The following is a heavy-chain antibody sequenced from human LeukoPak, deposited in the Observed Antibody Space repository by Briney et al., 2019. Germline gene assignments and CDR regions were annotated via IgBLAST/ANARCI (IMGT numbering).Heavy chain of an antibody. CDR3: ARAKVVGNPPGPVYMDV. V-gene: IGHV3-13*01. Sequence: GGSLRLSRAASLFTLSTYAMHSVRPVPGKGLECVSSIGTISNTFYPGSVKGGFTISRETATNAMYLQTTDLRVGDMAVYDCARAKVVGNPPGPVYMDVWGKGTTVTVSS. CDR2: IGTISNT. CDR1: LFTLSTYA. J-gene: IGHJ6*03.